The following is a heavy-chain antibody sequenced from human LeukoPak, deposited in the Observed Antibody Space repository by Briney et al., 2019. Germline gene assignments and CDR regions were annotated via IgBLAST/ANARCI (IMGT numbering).Heavy chain of an antibody. CDR2: INPNSGGT. J-gene: IGHJ5*02. Sequence: ASVKVSCKAPGYTFTGYYMHWVRQAPGQGLEWMGWINPNSGGTNYAQKFQGGVTMTRDTSISTAYMELSRLRSDDTAVYYCAREVGASNWFDPWGQGTLVTVSS. CDR3: AREVGASNWFDP. D-gene: IGHD1-26*01. CDR1: GYTFTGYY. V-gene: IGHV1-2*02.